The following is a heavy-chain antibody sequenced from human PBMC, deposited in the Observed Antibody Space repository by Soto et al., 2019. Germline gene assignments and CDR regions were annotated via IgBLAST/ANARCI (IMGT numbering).Heavy chain of an antibody. CDR2: IKSKTDGGSI. V-gene: IGHV3-15*01. CDR3: TTLSQVLYSYYSYMDV. J-gene: IGHJ6*03. Sequence: EVQLVESGGGLVKPGGSLRLSCAASGFTFSNAWMSWVRQAPGKGLEWIGRIKSKTDGGSIDYAAPTKGRFTISRDDSKNTLYLQMHSLKTEDTAVYYYTTLSQVLYSYYSYMDVWGKGTTVTVSS. CDR1: GFTFSNAW.